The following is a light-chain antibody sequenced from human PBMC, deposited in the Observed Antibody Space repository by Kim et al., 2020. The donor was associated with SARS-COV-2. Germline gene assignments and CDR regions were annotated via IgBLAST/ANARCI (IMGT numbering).Light chain of an antibody. CDR2: AAS. Sequence: ASVGDSVTSTYRTSKRISNNVAWFQVKPGRAPRSLIFAASTLRSGVPSRFSGRASVTEFTLTITTLQPGVFATYYCNQYNSYPFTFGQGTRLEI. CDR1: KRISNN. J-gene: IGKJ5*01. V-gene: IGKV1-16*01. CDR3: NQYNSYPFT.